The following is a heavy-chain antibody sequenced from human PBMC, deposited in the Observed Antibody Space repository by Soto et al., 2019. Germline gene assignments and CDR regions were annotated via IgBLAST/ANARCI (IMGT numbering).Heavy chain of an antibody. D-gene: IGHD3-9*01. CDR2: ISGSGGST. Sequence: GGSLRLSCAASGFTFSSYAMSWVRQAPGKGLEWVSAISGSGGSTYYADSVKGRFTISRDNSKNTLYLQMNSLRAEDTAVYYCAGDILTGSVIAPRDYWGQGTLVTVSS. V-gene: IGHV3-23*01. CDR3: AGDILTGSVIAPRDY. J-gene: IGHJ4*02. CDR1: GFTFSSYA.